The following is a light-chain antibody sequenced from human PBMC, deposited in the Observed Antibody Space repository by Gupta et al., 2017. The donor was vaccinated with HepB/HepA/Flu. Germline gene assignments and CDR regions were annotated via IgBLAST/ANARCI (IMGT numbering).Light chain of an antibody. CDR3: AAWDDSLSGYVV. Sequence: QSVLTHPLSASGDPGQTVTISCSGSSSNIGSNYVYWYQQLPGTAPKLLIYRNNQRRSGVPDRFSGSKSGTSASLAISGLRSEDEADYYCAAWDDSLSGYVVFGGGTKLTVL. J-gene: IGLJ2*01. CDR1: SSNIGSNY. V-gene: IGLV1-47*01. CDR2: RNN.